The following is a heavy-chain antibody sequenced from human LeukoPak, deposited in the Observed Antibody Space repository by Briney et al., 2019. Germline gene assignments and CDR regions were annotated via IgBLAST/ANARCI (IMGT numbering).Heavy chain of an antibody. CDR1: GFTFSDYY. J-gene: IGHJ4*02. V-gene: IGHV3-11*01. CDR3: ARDHRGTSAGITGTTFSD. CDR2: ISSSGSTI. D-gene: IGHD1-7*01. Sequence: GGSLRLSCAASGFTFSDYYMSWIRQAPGEGLEWVSYISSSGSTIYYADSVKGRFTIPRDNAKNSLYLQMNSLRAEDTAVYYCARDHRGTSAGITGTTFSDWGQGTLVTVSS.